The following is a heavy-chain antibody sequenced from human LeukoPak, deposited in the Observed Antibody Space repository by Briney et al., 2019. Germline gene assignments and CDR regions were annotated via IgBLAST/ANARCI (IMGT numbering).Heavy chain of an antibody. CDR2: ISYDGTNK. J-gene: IGHJ6*02. D-gene: IGHD2-8*01. V-gene: IGHV3-30*09. CDR1: GFTFSNYA. Sequence: PGRSLRLSCAASGFTFSNYAMHWVRQAPGKGLEWVAVISYDGTNKYYADSVKGRFAISRDNAKNTLYLQMNSLRAEDTAVYYCARDGRCTNGVCYSDAYYYYGMDVWGQGTTVTVSS. CDR3: ARDGRCTNGVCYSDAYYYYGMDV.